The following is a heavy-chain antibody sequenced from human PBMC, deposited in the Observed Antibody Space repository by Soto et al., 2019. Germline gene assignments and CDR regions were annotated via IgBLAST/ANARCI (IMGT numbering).Heavy chain of an antibody. D-gene: IGHD6-6*01. CDR1: GFTFSSYA. CDR2: VSGNGQGI. Sequence: PGGSLRLSCAASGFTFSSYAMSWVRQAPGKGLEWVSAVSGNGQGIYYADSVRGRFTISRDNSKNTVLLHMDSLRAEDTAVYYCAKEEYSSSRGYFDYWGQGTLVTVSS. V-gene: IGHV3-23*01. CDR3: AKEEYSSSRGYFDY. J-gene: IGHJ4*02.